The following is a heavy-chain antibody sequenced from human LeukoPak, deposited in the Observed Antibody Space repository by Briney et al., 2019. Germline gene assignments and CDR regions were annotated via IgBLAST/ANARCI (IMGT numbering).Heavy chain of an antibody. D-gene: IGHD3-10*01. J-gene: IGHJ4*02. CDR2: ITSGGAST. CDR3: AKDSVRGDNRCYFDY. CDR1: GFTFSNYA. V-gene: IGHV3-23*01. Sequence: GGSLRLSCAASGFTFSNYAMSWVRQAPGKGLEWVSAITSGGASTHYADSVKGRFTISRDNSKNTLFLQMNSLRAEDTAVYYCAKDSVRGDNRCYFDYWGQGTLVTVSS.